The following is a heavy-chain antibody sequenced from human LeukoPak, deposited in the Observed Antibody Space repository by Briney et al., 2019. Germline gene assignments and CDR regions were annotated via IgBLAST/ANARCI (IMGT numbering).Heavy chain of an antibody. V-gene: IGHV3-21*01. CDR1: GFXFSSYS. CDR3: ARDRYSSSLDAFDI. Sequence: GGSLRLSCAAAGFXFSSYSFNWVRQAPGQGLEWVSSISSSGSFIYYADSVKGRFTISRDNAKNSLYLQMNSLRAEDTAVYYCARDRYSSSLDAFDIWGQGTMVTVSS. CDR2: ISSSGSFI. D-gene: IGHD6-13*01. J-gene: IGHJ3*02.